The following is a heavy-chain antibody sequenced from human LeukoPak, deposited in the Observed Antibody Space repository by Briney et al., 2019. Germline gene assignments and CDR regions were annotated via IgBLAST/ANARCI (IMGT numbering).Heavy chain of an antibody. Sequence: ASVKVSCKVSGYTLTELSMHWVRQAPGKGLEWMGGFDPEDGETIYAQKFQGRVTMTEDTSTDTAYMELSSLRSEDTAVYYCATAGGRSSSWLFDYWGQGTLVTVSP. J-gene: IGHJ4*02. CDR2: FDPEDGET. CDR3: ATAGGRSSSWLFDY. CDR1: GYTLTELS. D-gene: IGHD6-13*01. V-gene: IGHV1-24*01.